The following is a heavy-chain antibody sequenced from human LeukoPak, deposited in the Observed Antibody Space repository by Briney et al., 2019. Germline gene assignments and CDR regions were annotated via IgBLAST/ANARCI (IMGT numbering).Heavy chain of an antibody. CDR2: FDPEDGET. J-gene: IGHJ6*03. V-gene: IGHV1-24*01. CDR3: ATGPRLRGYYYYYYMVV. D-gene: IGHD3-10*01. CDR1: GYTLTELS. Sequence: ASVKVSCKVSGYTLTELSMHWVRQAPGEGLEWMGGFDPEDGETIYAQKFQGRVTMTEDTSTDTAYMELSSLRSEDTAVYYCATGPRLRGYYYYYYMVVWGKGTTVTVSS.